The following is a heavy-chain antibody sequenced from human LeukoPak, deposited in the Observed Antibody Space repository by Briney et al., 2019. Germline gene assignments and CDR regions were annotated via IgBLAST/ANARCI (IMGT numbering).Heavy chain of an antibody. CDR2: ISSKSGYI. Sequence: PGGSLRLSCVAAGFTFDTYTMNWVRQAPGKGLEWVASISSKSGYIHYADSVKGRFIISRDNAKNSLSLQMNSLRAEDTAVYYCARVRTAYYPDYWGQGKLVTVSS. D-gene: IGHD3/OR15-3a*01. V-gene: IGHV3-21*01. J-gene: IGHJ4*02. CDR1: GFTFDTYT. CDR3: ARVRTAYYPDY.